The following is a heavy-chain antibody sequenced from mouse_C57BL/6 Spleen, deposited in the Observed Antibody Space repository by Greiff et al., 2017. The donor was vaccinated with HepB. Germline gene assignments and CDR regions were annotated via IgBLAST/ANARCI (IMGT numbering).Heavy chain of an antibody. D-gene: IGHD1-1*01. Sequence: QVHVKQSGAELVKPGASVKMSCKASGYTFTTYPIEWMKQNHGKSLEWIGNFHPYNDDTKYNEKFKGKATLTVEKSSSTVYLELSRLTSDDSAVYYCARRITTVVPEFAYWGQGTLVTVAA. V-gene: IGHV1-47*01. CDR2: FHPYNDDT. J-gene: IGHJ3*01. CDR1: GYTFTTYP. CDR3: ARRITTVVPEFAY.